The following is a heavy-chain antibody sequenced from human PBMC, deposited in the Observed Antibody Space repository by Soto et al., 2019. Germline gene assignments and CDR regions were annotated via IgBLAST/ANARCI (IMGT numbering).Heavy chain of an antibody. V-gene: IGHV3-23*01. D-gene: IGHD2-15*01. J-gene: IGHJ3*02. Sequence: EVQLLESGGGLVQPGGSLGLSCAASGLTFSSYAMDWVRQAPGTGLEWVSAISGSGGSLYFADSAKGRFTISRDKSKNTLYRQRNSLRAEDTAVYYGAKDRGIRAVVAARDAFDIWGQGTMVTVSS. CDR2: ISGSGGSL. CDR3: AKDRGIRAVVAARDAFDI. CDR1: GLTFSSYA.